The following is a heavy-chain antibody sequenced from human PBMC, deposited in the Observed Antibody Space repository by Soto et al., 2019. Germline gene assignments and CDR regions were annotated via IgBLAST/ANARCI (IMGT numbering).Heavy chain of an antibody. CDR3: ARRKTPDYGDYVFDY. J-gene: IGHJ4*02. D-gene: IGHD4-17*01. Sequence: GESLKISCKGSGYSFTSYWIGWVRQMPGKGLEWMGIIYPGDSDTRYSPSFQGQVTISADKSISTAYLQWSSLKASDTAMYYCARRKTPDYGDYVFDYWGKGTQVTVSS. V-gene: IGHV5-51*01. CDR2: IYPGDSDT. CDR1: GYSFTSYW.